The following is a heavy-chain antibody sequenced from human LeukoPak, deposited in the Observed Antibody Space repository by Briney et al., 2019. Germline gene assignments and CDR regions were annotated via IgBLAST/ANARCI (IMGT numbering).Heavy chain of an antibody. CDR1: GFIFSSYA. Sequence: PGGSLRLSCAASGFIFSSYAMTWVRQAPGKGLEWVSVISASGGSTRYADSVKGRFTISRDNSKDTLYLQMNSLRAEDTAVYYCAKDQGDWVGLFDHWGQGILVTVSS. V-gene: IGHV3-23*01. CDR3: AKDQGDWVGLFDH. J-gene: IGHJ4*02. CDR2: ISASGGST. D-gene: IGHD3-9*01.